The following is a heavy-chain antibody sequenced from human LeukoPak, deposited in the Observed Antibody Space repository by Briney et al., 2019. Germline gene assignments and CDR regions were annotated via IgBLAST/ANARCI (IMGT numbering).Heavy chain of an antibody. CDR2: ISSSSDLM. CDR3: ARVLRGLYNLGD. J-gene: IGHJ4*02. CDR1: GFSLSISG. Sequence: GGSLRLSCEASGFSLSISGMNWVRQAPGKGLEWVSYISSSSDLMSYVASVKGRFTVSRDNAKNSLFLQMNSLRDEDTAVYYCARVLRGLYNLGDWGRGTLVTVSS. V-gene: IGHV3-48*02. D-gene: IGHD3-10*01.